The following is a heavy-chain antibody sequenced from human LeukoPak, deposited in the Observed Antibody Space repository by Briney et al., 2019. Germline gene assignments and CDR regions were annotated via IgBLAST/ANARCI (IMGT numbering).Heavy chain of an antibody. D-gene: IGHD3-22*01. CDR2: IYYSGST. CDR3: ARAMIDDAFDI. V-gene: IGHV4-59*01. CDR1: GGSISSYY. J-gene: IGHJ3*02. Sequence: PSETLSLTCTVSGGSISSYYWSWIRQPPGKGLEWIGYIYYSGSTNYNPSLKSRVTISVDTSKNQCSLKLSSVTAADTAVYYRARAMIDDAFDIWGQGTMVTVSS.